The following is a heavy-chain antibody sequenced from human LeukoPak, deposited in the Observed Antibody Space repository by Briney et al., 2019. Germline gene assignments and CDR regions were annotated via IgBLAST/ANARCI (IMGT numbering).Heavy chain of an antibody. J-gene: IGHJ5*02. CDR3: ARVQGDMVREVDWFFR. Sequence: ASVTVSCKASGYTFTSYGISWVRQAPGQGLEWMGWISAYNGNTNYAQKLQGRVTMTTDTSTSTAYMERRSLRSDDTAVYYCARVQGDMVREVDWFFRCGEGSLVT. V-gene: IGHV1-18*04. CDR1: GYTFTSYG. CDR2: ISAYNGNT. D-gene: IGHD3-10*01.